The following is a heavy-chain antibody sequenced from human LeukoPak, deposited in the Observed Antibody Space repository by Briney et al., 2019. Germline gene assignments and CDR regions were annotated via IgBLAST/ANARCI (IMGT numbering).Heavy chain of an antibody. CDR1: GGSISSSNW. CDR3: AREYYYDSSGYPYYFDY. V-gene: IGHV4-4*02. D-gene: IGHD3-22*01. J-gene: IGHJ4*02. CDR2: IYHSGST. Sequence: PSETLSLTCAVSGGSISSSNWWSWVRQPPGKGLEWIGEIYHSGSTNYNPSLKSRVTISVDKSKNQFSLKLSSVTAADTAVYYCAREYYYDSSGYPYYFDYWGQGTLVTVSS.